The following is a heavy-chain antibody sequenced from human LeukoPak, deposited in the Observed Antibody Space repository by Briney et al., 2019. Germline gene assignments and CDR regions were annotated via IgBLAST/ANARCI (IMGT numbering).Heavy chain of an antibody. CDR1: GYSFTSYW. V-gene: IGHV5-51*01. D-gene: IGHD3-16*01. CDR3: ARHYYDYVWGSYGIDY. Sequence: PGESLKISCKGSGYSFTSYWIGWVRQMPGKGLEWMGIIYPGDSDTRYSPSFQGQVTISADKSISTAYLQWSSLKASDTAMYYCARHYYDYVWGSYGIDYWGQGTLVTVSS. J-gene: IGHJ4*02. CDR2: IYPGDSDT.